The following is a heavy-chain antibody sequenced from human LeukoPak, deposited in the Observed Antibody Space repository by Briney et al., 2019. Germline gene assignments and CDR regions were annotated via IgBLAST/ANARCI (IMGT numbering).Heavy chain of an antibody. V-gene: IGHV1-18*01. CDR1: GYTFTSYG. Sequence: ASVKVSCKASGYTFTSYGISWVRQAPGQGLEWMGWISAYNGNTNYAQKLQGRVTMTTDTSTSTAYMELSSLRSEDTAIYYCARARGSGSYYGHDYYYYHYVDVWGKGTTVTVS. CDR3: ARARGSGSYYGHDYYYYHYVDV. CDR2: ISAYNGNT. J-gene: IGHJ6*03. D-gene: IGHD3-10*01.